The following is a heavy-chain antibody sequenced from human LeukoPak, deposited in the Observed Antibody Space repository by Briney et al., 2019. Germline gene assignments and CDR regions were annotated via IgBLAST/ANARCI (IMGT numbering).Heavy chain of an antibody. CDR2: IVVGSGNT. CDR3: AAYPILRGELY. J-gene: IGHJ4*02. CDR1: GFTFTSSA. D-gene: IGHD3-3*01. V-gene: IGHV1-58*01. Sequence: PVKGSCAASGFTFTSSAVRWVRQARGQRLEWIGWIVVGSGNTNYAQKFQERVTITRDMSTSTAYMELSSLRSEDTAVYYCAAYPILRGELYWAQGTLVSVSS.